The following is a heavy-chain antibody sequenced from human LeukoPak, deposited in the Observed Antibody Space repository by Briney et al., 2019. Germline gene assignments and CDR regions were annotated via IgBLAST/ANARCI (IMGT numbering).Heavy chain of an antibody. J-gene: IGHJ5*02. CDR3: ARGLPAAIGTPRYNWFDP. Sequence: ASVKVSCKVSGYTLTELSMHWVRQAPGQGLEWMGIINPSGGSTSYAQKFQGRVTMTRDTSTSTVYMELSSLRSEDTAVYYCARGLPAAIGTPRYNWFDPWGQGTLVTVSS. CDR1: GYTLTELS. CDR2: INPSGGST. V-gene: IGHV1-46*03. D-gene: IGHD2-2*01.